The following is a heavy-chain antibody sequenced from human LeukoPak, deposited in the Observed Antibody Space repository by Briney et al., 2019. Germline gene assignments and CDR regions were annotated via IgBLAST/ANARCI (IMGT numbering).Heavy chain of an antibody. CDR2: ISAYNGNT. CDR3: AREWYSGSYYYYYYMDV. CDR1: GYTFTSYD. V-gene: IGHV1-18*01. Sequence: ASVKVSCKASGYTFTSYDINWVRQATGQGLEWMGWISAYNGNTNYAQKLQGRVTMTTDTSTSTAYMELRSLRSDDTAVYYCAREWYSGSYYYYYYMDVWGKGTTVTVSS. D-gene: IGHD1-26*01. J-gene: IGHJ6*03.